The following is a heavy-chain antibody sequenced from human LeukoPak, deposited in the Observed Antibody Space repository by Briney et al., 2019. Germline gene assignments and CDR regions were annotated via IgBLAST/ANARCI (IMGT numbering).Heavy chain of an antibody. Sequence: GGSLRLSCAASGFTFSSYSMNWVRQAPGKGLEWVSCISSSSSYIYYADSVKGRFTISRDNAKNSPYLQMNSLRAEDTAVYYCARAHNWKYGSFDFWGQGTLVTVSS. CDR1: GFTFSSYS. CDR3: ARAHNWKYGSFDF. J-gene: IGHJ4*02. V-gene: IGHV3-21*01. CDR2: ISSSSSYI. D-gene: IGHD1-7*01.